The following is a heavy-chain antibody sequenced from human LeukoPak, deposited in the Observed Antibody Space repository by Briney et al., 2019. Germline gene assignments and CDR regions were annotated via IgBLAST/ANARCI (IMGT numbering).Heavy chain of an antibody. D-gene: IGHD3-10*01. Sequence: SETLSLTCAVYGGSFSGYYWSYIRQPPGKGLEWIGEINHSGSTNYNSSLKSRVTISVDTSKNQFSLKLNTVTAADTAVYYCARGYGSGSYYTYWGQGTLVTVSS. CDR3: ARGYGSGSYYTY. CDR2: INHSGST. V-gene: IGHV4-34*01. CDR1: GGSFSGYY. J-gene: IGHJ4*02.